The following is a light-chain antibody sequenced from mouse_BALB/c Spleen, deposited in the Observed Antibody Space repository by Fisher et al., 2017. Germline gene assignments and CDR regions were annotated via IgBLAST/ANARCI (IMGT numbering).Light chain of an antibody. Sequence: IVLTQSPAIMSASLGEEITLTCSASSSVSYMHWYQQKSGTSPKLLIYSTSNLASGVPSRFSGSGSGTSYSLTISRMEAEDAATYYCQQRSSYPFTFGSGTKLEIK. J-gene: IGKJ4*01. CDR1: SSVSY. V-gene: IGKV4-57*01. CDR2: STS. CDR3: QQRSSYPFT.